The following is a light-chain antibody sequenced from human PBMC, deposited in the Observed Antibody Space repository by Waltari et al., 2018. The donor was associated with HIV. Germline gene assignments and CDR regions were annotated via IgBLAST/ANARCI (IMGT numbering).Light chain of an antibody. CDR2: EVS. J-gene: IGLJ2*01. CDR1: SSDVGGYNY. CDR3: SSYSSSITLYVV. Sequence: QSALTQPASVSGSPGQSLTISCTGTSSDVGGYNYVSWYQHHPGKAPKLMISEVSNRPSGASNRFSGSKSGNTASLTISGLQAEDEADYYCSSYSSSITLYVVFGGGTKLTVL. V-gene: IGLV2-14*01.